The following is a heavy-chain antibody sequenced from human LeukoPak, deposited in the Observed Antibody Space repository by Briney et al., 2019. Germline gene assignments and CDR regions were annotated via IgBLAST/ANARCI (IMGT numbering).Heavy chain of an antibody. V-gene: IGHV4-59*13. J-gene: IGHJ5*02. Sequence: NPSETLSLTCRVSGGSISNYYWSCIRQPPGKGLEWLAYVSYGGSTNYNPSLNSRVTISVDTSKSQCCLKLSSVTAADTAVYYCARDKTGNNWFDPWGQGTLVTVSS. D-gene: IGHD1-1*01. CDR2: VSYGGST. CDR1: GGSISNYY. CDR3: ARDKTGNNWFDP.